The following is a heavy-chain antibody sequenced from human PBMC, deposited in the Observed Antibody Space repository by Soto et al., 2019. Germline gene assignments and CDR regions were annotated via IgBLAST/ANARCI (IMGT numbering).Heavy chain of an antibody. CDR3: ARRHLAVAVSPWFDP. CDR2: IYSSGDK. J-gene: IGHJ5*02. D-gene: IGHD6-19*01. CDR1: GLSITDSEMV. V-gene: IGHV2-26*01. Sequence: QVTLKESGPVLVKPTETLTLRCTVSGLSITDSEMVVSLFRQPPGQPLEWLAHIYSSGDKCYMTFLKSRLAICKDHSKSQIVLTMTNMAPADTATYYCARRHLAVAVSPWFDPWGQGIPVTVSS.